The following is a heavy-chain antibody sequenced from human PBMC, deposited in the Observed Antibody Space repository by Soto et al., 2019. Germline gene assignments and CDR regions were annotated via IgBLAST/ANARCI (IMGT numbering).Heavy chain of an antibody. D-gene: IGHD3-16*01. CDR1: GFTFSSYA. CDR2: ISYDGSNK. Sequence: QVQLVESGGGVVQPGRSLRLSCAASGFTFSSYAMHWVRQAPGKGLEWVAVISYDGSNKYYADSVKGRFTISRDNSKNTRYRQMTSLRVENRGVYSCAKTPAKAPPVYSFAYWGQETLVTVS. CDR3: AKTPAKAPPVYSFAY. J-gene: IGHJ4*02. V-gene: IGHV3-30-3*02.